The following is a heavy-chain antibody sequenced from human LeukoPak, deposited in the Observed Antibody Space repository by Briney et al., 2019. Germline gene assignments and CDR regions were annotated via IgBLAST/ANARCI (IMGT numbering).Heavy chain of an antibody. CDR1: GGSISSSNW. CDR2: IYHSGST. CDR3: ARGYAAAAGTFYFDY. D-gene: IGHD6-13*01. J-gene: IGHJ4*02. V-gene: IGHV4-4*02. Sequence: SETLSLTCAVSGGSISSSNWWSWVRQPPGKGLEWIGEIYHSGSTNYNPSLKSRVTISVDKSKNQFSLKLSSVTAADTAVYYCARGYAAAAGTFYFDYWGQGTLVTVSS.